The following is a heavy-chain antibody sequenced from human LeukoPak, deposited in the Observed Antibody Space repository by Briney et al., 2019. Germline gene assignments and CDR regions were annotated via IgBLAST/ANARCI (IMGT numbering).Heavy chain of an antibody. Sequence: GGSLRLSCAASGFTFSTYWMDWVRQAPGKGLEWVANIKEDGSEKYYEDSVKGRFTISRDNAKNSLYLQMNSLRAEDTAVYYCARRRGIADFWGQGTLVTVSS. J-gene: IGHJ4*02. V-gene: IGHV3-7*03. CDR2: IKEDGSEK. CDR3: ARRRGIADF. CDR1: GFTFSTYW.